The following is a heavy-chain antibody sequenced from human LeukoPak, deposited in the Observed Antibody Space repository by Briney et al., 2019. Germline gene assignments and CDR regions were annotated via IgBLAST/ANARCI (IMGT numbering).Heavy chain of an antibody. Sequence: ASVKVSCKASGGTFSSYAISWVRQAPGQGLEWMGGIIPIFGTANYAQKFQGRVTITADESTSTAYMELSSLRSEDTAVYYCARDPLTDDILTGYYYFDYWGQGTLVTVSS. CDR2: IIPIFGTA. D-gene: IGHD3-9*01. CDR3: ARDPLTDDILTGYYYFDY. J-gene: IGHJ4*02. V-gene: IGHV1-69*13. CDR1: GGTFSSYA.